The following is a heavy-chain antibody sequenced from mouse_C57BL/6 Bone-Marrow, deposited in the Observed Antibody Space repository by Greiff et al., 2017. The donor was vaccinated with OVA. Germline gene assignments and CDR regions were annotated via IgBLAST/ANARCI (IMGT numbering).Heavy chain of an antibody. D-gene: IGHD4-1*01. V-gene: IGHV3-8*01. CDR1: GYSITSDY. J-gene: IGHJ1*03. Sequence: EVQLQQSGPGLAKPSQTLSLTCSVTGYSITSDYWNWIRKFPGHKLEYMGYISYSGSTYYNPSPKSRISITRDTSKNQYYLQLNSVTTEDTATYYCARWGSSSGTMRYFDVWGTGTTVTVSS. CDR3: ARWGSSSGTMRYFDV. CDR2: ISYSGST.